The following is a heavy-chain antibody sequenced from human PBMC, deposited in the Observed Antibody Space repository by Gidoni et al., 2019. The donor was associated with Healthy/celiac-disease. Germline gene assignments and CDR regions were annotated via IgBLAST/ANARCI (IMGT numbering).Heavy chain of an antibody. CDR2: ISSSSSTI. Sequence: EVQLVESGGGLVQPGGSLRLSCAASGFTFSRYSMNWVRQAPGKGLEWGSYISSSSSTIYYADSVKGRFTISRDNAKNSLYLQMNSLRAEDTAVYYCARELGYCSSTSCYAFDYWGQGTLVTVSS. D-gene: IGHD2-2*01. J-gene: IGHJ4*02. CDR3: ARELGYCSSTSCYAFDY. CDR1: GFTFSRYS. V-gene: IGHV3-48*01.